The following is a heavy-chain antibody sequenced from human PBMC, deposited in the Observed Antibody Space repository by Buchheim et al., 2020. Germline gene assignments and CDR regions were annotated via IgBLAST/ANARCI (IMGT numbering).Heavy chain of an antibody. J-gene: IGHJ4*02. CDR3: ARARPLRFLEWLPTSYFDY. D-gene: IGHD3-3*01. V-gene: IGHV3-7*03. CDR2: IKQDGSEK. Sequence: EVQLVESGGGLVQPGGSLRLSCAASGFTFSSYWMSWVRQAPGKGLEWVANIKQDGSEKYYVDSVKGRFTISRDNAKNSLYLQMNSLRAEDTAVYYCARARPLRFLEWLPTSYFDYWGQGTL. CDR1: GFTFSSYW.